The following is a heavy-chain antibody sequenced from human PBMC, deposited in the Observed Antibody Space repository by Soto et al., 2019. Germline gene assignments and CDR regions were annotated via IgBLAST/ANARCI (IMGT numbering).Heavy chain of an antibody. D-gene: IGHD3-22*01. CDR2: ISYDGSNK. CDR1: GFTFGSYA. CDR3: ARSMIVVVITFFFDY. V-gene: IGHV3-30-3*01. J-gene: IGHJ4*02. Sequence: GGSLRLSCAASGFTFGSYAMHWVRQAPGKGLEWVAVISYDGSNKYYADSVKGRFTISRDNSKNTLYLQMNSLRAEDTAVYYCARSMIVVVITFFFDYWGQGTLVTVSS.